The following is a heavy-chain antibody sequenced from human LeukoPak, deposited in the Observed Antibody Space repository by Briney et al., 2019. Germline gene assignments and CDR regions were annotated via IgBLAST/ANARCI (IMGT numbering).Heavy chain of an antibody. CDR3: AELGITMIGGV. D-gene: IGHD3-10*02. Sequence: GGSLRLSCAASGFTFSSYEMNWVRQAPGKGLEWDSYISSSGSTIYYADSVKGRFTISTDNAKNSLYLQMNSLRAEDTAVYYCAELGITMIGGVWGKGTTVTISS. CDR2: ISSSGSTI. CDR1: GFTFSSYE. J-gene: IGHJ6*04. V-gene: IGHV3-48*03.